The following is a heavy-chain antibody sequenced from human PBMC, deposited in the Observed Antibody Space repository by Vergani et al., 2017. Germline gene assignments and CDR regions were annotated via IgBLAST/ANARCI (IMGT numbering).Heavy chain of an antibody. V-gene: IGHV3-23*01. Sequence: EVQLLESGGGLVQPGGSLRLSCAASGFTFSSYAMSWVRQAPGKGLEWVSAISGSGGSTYYADSVKGRFPISRDNSKNTLYLQMNSLRAEDTAVYYCAKDSVRRWLQPYYFDYWGQGTLVTVSS. D-gene: IGHD5-24*01. CDR3: AKDSVRRWLQPYYFDY. CDR2: ISGSGGST. J-gene: IGHJ4*02. CDR1: GFTFSSYA.